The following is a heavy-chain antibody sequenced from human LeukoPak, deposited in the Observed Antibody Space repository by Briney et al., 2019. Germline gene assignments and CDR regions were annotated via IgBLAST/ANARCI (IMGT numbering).Heavy chain of an antibody. CDR1: GGSISSGSYY. V-gene: IGHV4-61*02. CDR3: ARDQAVAGPNWFDP. D-gene: IGHD6-19*01. CDR2: IYTSGST. Sequence: NPSETLSLTCTVSGGSISSGSYYWSWIRQPPGKGLEWIGRIYTSGSTNYNPSLKSRVTISVDTSKNQFSLKLSSVTAADTAVYHCARDQAVAGPNWFDPWGQGTLVTVSS. J-gene: IGHJ5*02.